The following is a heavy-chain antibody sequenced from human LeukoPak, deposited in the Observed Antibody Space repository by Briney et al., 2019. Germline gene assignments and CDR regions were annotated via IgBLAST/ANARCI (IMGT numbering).Heavy chain of an antibody. CDR1: GGSISSYY. CDR2: IYTSGST. V-gene: IGHV4-4*09. D-gene: IGHD5-18*01. CDR3: ARHKSGDTRRGYSYGFGWFDP. J-gene: IGHJ5*02. Sequence: SETLSLTCTVSGGSISSYYWSWIRQPPGKGLEWIGYIYTSGSTNYNPSLKSRVTISVDTSKNQFSLKLSSVTAADRAVYYCARHKSGDTRRGYSYGFGWFDPWGQGTLVTVSS.